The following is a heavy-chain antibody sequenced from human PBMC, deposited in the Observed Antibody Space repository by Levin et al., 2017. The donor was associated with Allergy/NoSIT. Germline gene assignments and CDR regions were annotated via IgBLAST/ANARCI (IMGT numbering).Heavy chain of an antibody. V-gene: IGHV1-69*06. D-gene: IGHD6-19*01. CDR3: ARAIAVAGTDAFDI. CDR2: IIPIFGTA. CDR1: GGTFSSYA. J-gene: IGHJ3*02. Sequence: ASVKVSCKASGGTFSSYAISWVRQAPGQGLEWMGGIIPIFGTANYAQKFQGRVTITADKSTSTAYMELSSLRSEDTAVYYCARAIAVAGTDAFDIWGQGTMVTVSS.